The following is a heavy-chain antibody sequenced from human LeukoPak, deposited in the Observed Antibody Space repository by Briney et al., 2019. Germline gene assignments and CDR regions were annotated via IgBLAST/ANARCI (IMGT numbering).Heavy chain of an antibody. CDR3: AKPQYSSSWTDAFDI. D-gene: IGHD6-13*01. CDR1: GFTFSHYA. J-gene: IGHJ3*02. CDR2: ISGSGAST. Sequence: PGGSLRLSCAASGFTFSHYAMSWVRQAPGKGLEWVSGISGSGASTYYADSVKGRFTLSRDNAKNTLNVQMKSLRAEDTAVYYCAKPQYSSSWTDAFDIWGQGTLVTVSS. V-gene: IGHV3-23*01.